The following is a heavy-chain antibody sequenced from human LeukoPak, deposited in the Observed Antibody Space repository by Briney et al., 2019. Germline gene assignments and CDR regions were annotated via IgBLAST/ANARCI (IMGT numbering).Heavy chain of an antibody. CDR1: AYSISSGYY. CDR3: ARVEATRIQLLNQIYYCYYMDV. Sequence: SSETLSLTCTVSAYSISSGYYWGWIRQPPGKGLEWIGSIYHSGRTYYNPSLKSRVTISVDTSKNQFSLKLSSVTAADTAVYYCARVEATRIQLLNQIYYCYYMDVWGKGTTVTVSS. CDR2: IYHSGRT. V-gene: IGHV4-38-2*02. D-gene: IGHD5-18*01. J-gene: IGHJ6*03.